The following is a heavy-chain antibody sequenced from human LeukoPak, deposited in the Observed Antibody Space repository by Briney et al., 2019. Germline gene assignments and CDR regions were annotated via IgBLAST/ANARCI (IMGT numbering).Heavy chain of an antibody. D-gene: IGHD3-9*01. CDR3: ARAVSDWPPYIDY. J-gene: IGHJ4*02. V-gene: IGHV1-18*01. Sequence: ASVKVSCKPSGYTFTSFYFTWVRQAPGQGLEWLGWISAYNGKTDYAQKVQGRVIMTTETSTSTASMELRSLTYDDTAVYWCARAVSDWPPYIDYWGQGTLVTVSS. CDR2: ISAYNGKT. CDR1: GYTFTSFY.